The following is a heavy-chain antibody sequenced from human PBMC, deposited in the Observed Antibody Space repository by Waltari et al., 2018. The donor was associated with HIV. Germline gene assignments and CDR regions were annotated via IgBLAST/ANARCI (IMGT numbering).Heavy chain of an antibody. D-gene: IGHD5-12*01. CDR2: IYSSGST. Sequence: QVQLQESGPGLVKPSQTLSLTCTVSGASISSGNTYWSWIRPPAGKGRDWIGRIYSSGSTNYNPSLKSRVTISLDTSKNQFSLKLTSVTAADTAVYYCARARVRSGYGLYYYYGLDVWGQGTTVTVSS. J-gene: IGHJ6*02. CDR1: GASISSGNTY. CDR3: ARARVRSGYGLYYYYGLDV. V-gene: IGHV4-61*02.